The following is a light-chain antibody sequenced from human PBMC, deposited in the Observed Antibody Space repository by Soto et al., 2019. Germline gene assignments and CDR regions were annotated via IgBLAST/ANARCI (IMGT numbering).Light chain of an antibody. Sequence: DIQVTQSPSSLSAFVGDRVTITCRTSQTISNNLHWYQQQPGKAPNLLIYGASSLQSGVPSRFSGSGSGTDFTLTISSLQPEDFATYFCQQSSSAPLTFGQGTKVDIK. V-gene: IGKV1-39*01. CDR2: GAS. J-gene: IGKJ1*01. CDR3: QQSSSAPLT. CDR1: QTISNN.